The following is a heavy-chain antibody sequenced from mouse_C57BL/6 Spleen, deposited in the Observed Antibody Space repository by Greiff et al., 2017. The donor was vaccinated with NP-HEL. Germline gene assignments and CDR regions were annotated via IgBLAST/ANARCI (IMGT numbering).Heavy chain of an antibody. J-gene: IGHJ3*01. CDR1: GYTFTSYW. Sequence: QVHVKQPGAELVKPGASVKLSCKASGYTFTSYWMQWVKQRPGQGLEWIGEIDPSDSYTNYNQKFKGKATLTVDTSSSTAYMQLSSLTSEDSAVYYCARNYQGPFAYWGQGTLVTVSA. D-gene: IGHD2-1*01. CDR3: ARNYQGPFAY. V-gene: IGHV1-50*01. CDR2: IDPSDSYT.